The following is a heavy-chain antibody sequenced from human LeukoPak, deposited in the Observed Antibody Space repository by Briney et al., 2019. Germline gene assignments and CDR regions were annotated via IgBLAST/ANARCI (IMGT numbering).Heavy chain of an antibody. CDR1: GFTFSSYS. Sequence: GGSLRLSCAASGFTFSSYSMTWVRQAPGKGLEWVSSISSNSSYIYYADSVKGRFTISRDNAKNSLYLQMNSLRAEDTAVYYCASSEDRYGDYLSPYYGMDVWGQGTTVTVSS. V-gene: IGHV3-21*01. CDR2: ISSNSSYI. CDR3: ASSEDRYGDYLSPYYGMDV. D-gene: IGHD4-17*01. J-gene: IGHJ6*02.